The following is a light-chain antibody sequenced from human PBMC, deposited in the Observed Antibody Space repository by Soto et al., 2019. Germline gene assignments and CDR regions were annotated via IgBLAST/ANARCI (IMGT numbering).Light chain of an antibody. CDR3: EAWDDSRYGAV. J-gene: IGLJ2*01. CDR1: SSNIGTNT. Sequence: QSVLTQPPSASGTPGQGVTISCSGSSSNIGTNTVTWYKQLPGTAPKLLIYSNDLRPSGVADRFSASKYGTSASLAISGLQSEDEDDYYCEAWDDSRYGAVFGGGTKLTVL. V-gene: IGLV1-44*01. CDR2: SND.